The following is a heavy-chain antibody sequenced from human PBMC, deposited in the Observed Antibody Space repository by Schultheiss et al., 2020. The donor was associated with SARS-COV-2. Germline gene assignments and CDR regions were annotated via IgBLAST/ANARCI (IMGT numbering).Heavy chain of an antibody. CDR1: GFTFSDYY. Sequence: GSLRLSCAASGFTFSDYYMSWIRQAPGKGLEWIGEINHSGSTNYNPSLKSRVTISVDTSKNQFSLKLSSVTAADTAVYYCARSPRGGRYFGPWGQGTLVTVSS. CDR2: INHSGST. CDR3: ARSPRGGRYFGP. J-gene: IGHJ5*02. V-gene: IGHV4-34*01. D-gene: IGHD3-10*01.